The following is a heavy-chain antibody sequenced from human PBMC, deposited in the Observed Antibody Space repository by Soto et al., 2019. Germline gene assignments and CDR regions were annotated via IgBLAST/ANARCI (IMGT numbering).Heavy chain of an antibody. V-gene: IGHV1-69*13. CDR3: ARGARDYYGSGSSSVISHYYYYYGMDV. D-gene: IGHD3-10*01. Sequence: PVKVSSQDSRGAISSYALSWGRQAPGKRLEWVGGIIPIFGTANYAQKFQGRVTITADESTSTAYMELSSLRSEDTAVYYCARGARDYYGSGSSSVISHYYYYYGMDVWGQGTTVTVSS. J-gene: IGHJ6*02. CDR2: IIPIFGTA. CDR1: RGAISSYA.